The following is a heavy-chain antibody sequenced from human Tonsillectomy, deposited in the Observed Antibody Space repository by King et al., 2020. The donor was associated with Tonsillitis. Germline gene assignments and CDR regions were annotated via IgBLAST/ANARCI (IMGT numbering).Heavy chain of an antibody. D-gene: IGHD6-13*01. Sequence: VQLVESGGGLVQPGGSLRLSCAASGFTFSSHWMSWVRQAPGKGLEWVANIKQDGTEKYYVESVKGRFTISRDNAKNSLCLQMKSLRVEDTAVYYCARGVGATGGTRGDYWGQGTRVTVSA. CDR2: IKQDGTEK. CDR3: ARGVGATGGTRGDY. J-gene: IGHJ4*02. CDR1: GFTFSSHW. V-gene: IGHV3-7*04.